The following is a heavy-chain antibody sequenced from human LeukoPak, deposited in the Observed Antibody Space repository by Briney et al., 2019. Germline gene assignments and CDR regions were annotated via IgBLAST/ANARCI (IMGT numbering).Heavy chain of an antibody. Sequence: PGGSLRLSCTASGFSFRDFWMSWVRQAPGKGLEWVANRNQGGSLKYYVDSVKGRFTISRDDAKNSLYVQMNSLRDEDTAVYYCARVGHSGRNLEYWGQGTLVTVSS. J-gene: IGHJ4*02. CDR3: ARVGHSGRNLEY. CDR1: GFSFRDFW. CDR2: RNQGGSLK. V-gene: IGHV3-7*01. D-gene: IGHD5-12*01.